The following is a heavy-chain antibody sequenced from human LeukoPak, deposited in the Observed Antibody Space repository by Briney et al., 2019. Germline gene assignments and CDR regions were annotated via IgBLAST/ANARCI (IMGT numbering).Heavy chain of an antibody. CDR1: GFTFSSHD. CDR3: ARGTDVHWFDP. V-gene: IGHV3-21*04. CDR2: ITARSKSI. J-gene: IGHJ5*02. Sequence: GGSLRLSCATSGFTFSSHDMNWVRQAAGKGLEWVSSITARSKSIDYAASVKGRFAISRDDAKNSLSLQMNSLRSEDTAVYYCARGTDVHWFDPWGQGTLVTVSS.